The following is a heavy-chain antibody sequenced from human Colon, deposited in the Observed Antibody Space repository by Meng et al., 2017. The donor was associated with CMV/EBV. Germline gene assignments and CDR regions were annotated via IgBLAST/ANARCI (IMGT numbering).Heavy chain of an antibody. CDR2: ITPNGDST. Sequence: QVPLVQSGAEVKKPGASVRVSCKASGDTFSKLYIHWVRQAPGQGLEWMGLITPNGDSTYYAQNFQGRVTMTSDTSTSTIYMDLNNLRSEDTAVYYCARQISVGSVDPWGQGTLVTVSS. J-gene: IGHJ5*02. V-gene: IGHV1-46*01. CDR1: GDTFSKLY. CDR3: ARQISVGSVDP. D-gene: IGHD1-26*01.